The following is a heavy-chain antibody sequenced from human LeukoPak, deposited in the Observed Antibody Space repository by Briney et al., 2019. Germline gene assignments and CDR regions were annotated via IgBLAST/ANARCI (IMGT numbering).Heavy chain of an antibody. Sequence: PSETPSLTCTVSGGSISSSYYYWGWIRQPPGKGLEWIGSIYYSGSTYYNPSLKSRVTISVDTSKNQFSLKLRSVTAADTAVYYCARDDGYSYGFDPWGQGTLVTVSS. CDR3: ARDDGYSYGFDP. CDR2: IYYSGST. D-gene: IGHD5-18*01. V-gene: IGHV4-39*02. CDR1: GGSISSSYYY. J-gene: IGHJ5*02.